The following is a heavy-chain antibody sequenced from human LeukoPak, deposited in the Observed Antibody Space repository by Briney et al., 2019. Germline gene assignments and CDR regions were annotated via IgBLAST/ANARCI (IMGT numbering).Heavy chain of an antibody. CDR3: ARDLPFHDYGDYVDAFDI. D-gene: IGHD4-17*01. CDR1: GGSVSSGSYY. CDR2: IYYSGST. V-gene: IGHV4-61*01. Sequence: SETLSLTCTVSGGSVSSGSYYWSWIRQPPGKGLEWIGYIYYSGSTNYNPSLKSRVTISVDTSKNQFSLKLSSVTAADTAVYYCARDLPFHDYGDYVDAFDIWGQGTMVTISS. J-gene: IGHJ3*02.